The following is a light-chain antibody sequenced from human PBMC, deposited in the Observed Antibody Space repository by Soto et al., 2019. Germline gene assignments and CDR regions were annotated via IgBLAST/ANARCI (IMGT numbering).Light chain of an antibody. Sequence: DIRMTQSPSTLSASVGDRVTITCRASQSINTWLAWYQLKPGRAPKLLIYKASTLESGVSSRFSGSGSGTEFTLTISSLQPDDFATYYCQQYQTYSQFGQGTKVDIK. CDR2: KAS. V-gene: IGKV1-5*03. CDR1: QSINTW. CDR3: QQYQTYSQ. J-gene: IGKJ1*01.